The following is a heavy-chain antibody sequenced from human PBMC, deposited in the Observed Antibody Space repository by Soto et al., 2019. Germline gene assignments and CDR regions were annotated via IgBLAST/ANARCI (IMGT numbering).Heavy chain of an antibody. CDR1: GGSISSRGYF. V-gene: IGHV4-39*01. CDR2: VYYNGST. Sequence: SETLSLTCAVSGGSISSRGYFWGWIRQPPGKGLEWIGSVYYNGSTYYNPSLKSRVTISVDTSKNQFSLKLSSVTAADTTVYYCAPYDFWSGYYYNWGQGTLVTVSS. CDR3: APYDFWSGYYYN. J-gene: IGHJ4*02. D-gene: IGHD3-3*01.